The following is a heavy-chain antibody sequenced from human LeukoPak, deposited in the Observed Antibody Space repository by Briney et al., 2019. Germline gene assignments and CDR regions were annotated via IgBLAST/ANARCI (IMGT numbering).Heavy chain of an antibody. CDR3: ARGLRAQGYSSGSSCYKYNWFDP. CDR1: GFTFSTYT. CDR2: ISSGSSAI. Sequence: GGSLRLSCAASGFTFSTYTMNWVRQAPGKGLEWVSYISSGSSAIYYADSVKGRFTISRDNAENSLYLQMNSLRDEDTAVYYCARGLRAQGYSSGSSCYKYNWFDPWGQGTLVTVSS. V-gene: IGHV3-48*02. D-gene: IGHD2-15*01. J-gene: IGHJ5*02.